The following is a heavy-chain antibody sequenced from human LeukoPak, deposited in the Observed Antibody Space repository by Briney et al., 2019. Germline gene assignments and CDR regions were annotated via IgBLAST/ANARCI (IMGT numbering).Heavy chain of an antibody. CDR3: AKNYGDHWTYYYYYMDV. D-gene: IGHD4-17*01. CDR2: ISGSGGTT. Sequence: GGSLRLSCAASGFTFSSYAMSWVRQAPGKGLEWVSAISGSGGTTYYADSVKGRFTISRDNSKTTLYLQMNSLRAEDTAIYYCAKNYGDHWTYYYYYMDVWGRGTTVTVSS. J-gene: IGHJ6*03. CDR1: GFTFSSYA. V-gene: IGHV3-23*01.